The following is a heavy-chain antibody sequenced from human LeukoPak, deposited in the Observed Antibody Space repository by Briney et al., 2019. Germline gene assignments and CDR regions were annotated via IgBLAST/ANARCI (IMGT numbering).Heavy chain of an antibody. Sequence: SETLSLTCAVSGGSISSGSYYWSWIRQPAGKGLEWIGRIYTSGSTNYNPSLKSRVTISLDTSKNQFSLKLSSVTAADTAVYYCAREYSSSFAPRYWGQGTLVTVSS. D-gene: IGHD6-6*01. CDR2: IYTSGST. J-gene: IGHJ4*02. CDR1: GGSISSGSYY. CDR3: AREYSSSFAPRY. V-gene: IGHV4-61*02.